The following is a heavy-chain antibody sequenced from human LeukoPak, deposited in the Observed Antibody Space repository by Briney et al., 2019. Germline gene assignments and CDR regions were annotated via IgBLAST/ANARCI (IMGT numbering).Heavy chain of an antibody. CDR1: GGSISSSNW. CDR3: ATRIAVAGSFDY. CDR2: IYHSGST. D-gene: IGHD6-19*01. V-gene: IGHV4-4*02. J-gene: IGHJ4*02. Sequence: KPSETLSLTCAVSGGSISSSNWWGWVRQPPGKGLEWIGEIYHSGSTNYNPSLKSRVTISVDKSKNQFSLKLGSVTAADTAVYYCATRIAVAGSFDYWGQGTLVTVSS.